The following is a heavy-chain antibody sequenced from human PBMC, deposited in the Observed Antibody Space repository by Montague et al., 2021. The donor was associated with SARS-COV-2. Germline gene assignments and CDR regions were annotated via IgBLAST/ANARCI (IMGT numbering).Heavy chain of an antibody. CDR1: GGSFSGYY. CDR2: IYHSRNT. J-gene: IGHJ4*03. Sequence: SETLSLTCAVYGGSFSGYYWTWIRQSQGTGREWIAEIYHSRNTNYNFNPALRSRVTISVDTSKNQFSLKLSSVTAADTGVYYCARWDPQPLTLIGLRGKSAFQYWGHVTLVTVSS. CDR3: ARWDPQPLTLIGLRGKSAFQY. D-gene: IGHD4-23*01. V-gene: IGHV4-34*01.